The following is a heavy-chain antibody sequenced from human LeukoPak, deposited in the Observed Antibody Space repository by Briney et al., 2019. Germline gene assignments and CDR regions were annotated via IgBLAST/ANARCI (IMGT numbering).Heavy chain of an antibody. CDR1: GFTFCNFC. CDR3: ARGGHSSFDY. J-gene: IGHJ4*02. D-gene: IGHD3-16*01. CDR2: ITSDGSNI. V-gene: IGHV3-74*01. Sequence: PAGSLRLYCAASGFTFCNFCLLWGRQAPRLGLEWVSRITSDGSNINYADSVQGRFTISRDNARNTLYLQMNSLRAEDTAVYYCARGGHSSFDYWGQGALVTVSS.